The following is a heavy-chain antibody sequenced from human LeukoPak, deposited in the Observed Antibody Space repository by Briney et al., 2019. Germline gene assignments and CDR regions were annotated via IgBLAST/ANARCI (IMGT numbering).Heavy chain of an antibody. V-gene: IGHV4-39*07. D-gene: IGHD3-22*01. CDR2: IFYSGST. CDR3: ARTPGYYYDSSGYLDY. CDR1: GGSISTSNYY. Sequence: PSETLSLTCTVSGGSISTSNYYWGWVRQPPGKGLEWIGNIFYSGSTYYSPSLKSRVTISLDTSRNQFSLKVSSVTAADTAVYYCARTPGYYYDSSGYLDYWGQGTLVTVSS. J-gene: IGHJ4*02.